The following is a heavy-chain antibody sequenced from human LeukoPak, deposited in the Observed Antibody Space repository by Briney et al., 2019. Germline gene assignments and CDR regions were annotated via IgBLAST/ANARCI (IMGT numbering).Heavy chain of an antibody. CDR1: GYTFTSYG. Sequence: ASVKVSCKASGYTFTSYGISWVRQAPGQGLEWMGWISAYNGNTNYAQKLQGRVTMTTDTSTSTAYMGLRSLRSDDTAVYYCARDHYDILTGYYNFDYWGQGTLVTVSS. D-gene: IGHD3-9*01. CDR2: ISAYNGNT. V-gene: IGHV1-18*01. CDR3: ARDHYDILTGYYNFDY. J-gene: IGHJ4*02.